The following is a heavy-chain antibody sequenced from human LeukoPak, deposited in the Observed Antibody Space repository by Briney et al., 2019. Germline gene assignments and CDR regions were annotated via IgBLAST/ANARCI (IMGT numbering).Heavy chain of an antibody. CDR2: INWKGGST. Sequence: GGSLRLSCAASGFIFDDYGMSWVRQAPGKGLEWVCGINWKGGSTGYADSVKGRFTISRDNAKNSLYLQMNSLRAEDTAFYYCARSNYYDSTGYPFDYCGQGTLVTVSS. CDR3: ARSNYYDSTGYPFDY. J-gene: IGHJ4*02. D-gene: IGHD3-22*01. CDR1: GFIFDDYG. V-gene: IGHV3-20*04.